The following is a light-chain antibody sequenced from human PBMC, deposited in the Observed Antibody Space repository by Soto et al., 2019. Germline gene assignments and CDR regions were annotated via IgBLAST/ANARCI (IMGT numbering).Light chain of an antibody. CDR1: SSNIGSNT. CDR3: AASDVSLSAYV. V-gene: IGLV1-44*01. J-gene: IGLJ1*01. Sequence: QAVLTQPPSASGTPGQRVTISFSRSSSNIGSNTVNCYQQLPGTAPKLLIYSNNQRPSGVPDRFSGSKSGTSASLAISGLQSDDDADYYCAASDVSLSAYVLLTVTKIT. CDR2: SNN.